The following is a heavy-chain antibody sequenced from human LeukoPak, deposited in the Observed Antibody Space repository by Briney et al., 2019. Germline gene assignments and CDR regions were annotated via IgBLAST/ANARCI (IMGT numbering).Heavy chain of an antibody. V-gene: IGHV3-30*18. D-gene: IGHD6-19*01. CDR2: ISFHGSNK. J-gene: IGHJ4*02. CDR1: GFTFSSYG. Sequence: GGSLRLSCAASGFTFSSYGMPWVRQAPGKGLEWVALISFHGSNKYYADSVKGRLTISRDNSRNTLYLQMNSLRPEDTAVYYCAKMGSGWHFDYWGQGTLVTVSS. CDR3: AKMGSGWHFDY.